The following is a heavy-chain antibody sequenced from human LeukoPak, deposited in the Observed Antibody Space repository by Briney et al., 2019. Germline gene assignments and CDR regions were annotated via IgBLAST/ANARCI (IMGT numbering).Heavy chain of an antibody. J-gene: IGHJ4*02. CDR3: AKEQRAGSSWSDFGN. D-gene: IGHD6-13*01. CDR1: GFTFSNYA. Sequence: PGGSLRLSCAASGFTFSNYAMSWVRQAPGKGLEWVSAISTSGGTPYYADSVKGRFTISRDNSNNTLYLQMNSLRAEDTAVYYCAKEQRAGSSWSDFGNWGQGTLVTVSS. V-gene: IGHV3-23*01. CDR2: ISTSGGTP.